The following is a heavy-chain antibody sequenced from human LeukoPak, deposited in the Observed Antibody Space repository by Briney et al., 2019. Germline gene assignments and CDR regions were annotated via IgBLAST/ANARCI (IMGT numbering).Heavy chain of an antibody. CDR2: ISGSGGST. CDR1: GFTFSSYG. CDR3: ARSWYYDSIGTNWFDP. J-gene: IGHJ5*02. V-gene: IGHV3-23*01. D-gene: IGHD3-22*01. Sequence: PGGSLRLSCAASGFTFSSYGMTWVRQAPGKGLEWVSGISGSGGSTYYADSVKGRFTISRDNSKNTLYLQMNSLRAEDTAVYYCARSWYYDSIGTNWFDPWGQGTLVTVSS.